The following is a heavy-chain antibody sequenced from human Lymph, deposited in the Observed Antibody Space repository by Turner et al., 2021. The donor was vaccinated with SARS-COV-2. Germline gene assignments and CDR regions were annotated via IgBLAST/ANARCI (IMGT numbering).Heavy chain of an antibody. CDR1: GYTFNSYG. J-gene: IGHJ3*02. CDR3: AKTGVGGEDAFDI. Sequence: QVQLVQSGAEVKKPGASAKVSCKASGYTFNSYGISWVRQAPGQGLEWMGWISAYNGNKHSAQKLQGIVTMTTDTSTSTASMELRGLTSDVTSVYYCAKTGVGGEDAFDIWGQGTMVTVSS. D-gene: IGHD3-10*01. V-gene: IGHV1-18*01. CDR2: ISAYNGNK.